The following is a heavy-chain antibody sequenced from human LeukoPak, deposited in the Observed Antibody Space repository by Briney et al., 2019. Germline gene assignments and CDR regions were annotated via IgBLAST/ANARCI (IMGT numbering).Heavy chain of an antibody. J-gene: IGHJ6*02. CDR2: ISSSSSYI. D-gene: IGHD2-21*02. V-gene: IGHV3-21*01. CDR1: GFTFSSYS. CDR3: AREGCGGDCYSYYYYGMDV. Sequence: GGSLRLSCAASGFTFSSYSKNWVRQAPGKGLEWVSSISSSSSYIYYADSVKGRFTISRDNAKNSLYLQMNSLRAEDTAVYYCAREGCGGDCYSYYYYGMDVWGQGTTVTVSS.